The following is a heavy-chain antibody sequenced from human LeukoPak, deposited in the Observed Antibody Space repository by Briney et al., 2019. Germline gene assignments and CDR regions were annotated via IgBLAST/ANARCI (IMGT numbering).Heavy chain of an antibody. CDR3: ARVDGNWVSRTFDL. J-gene: IGHJ3*01. D-gene: IGHD1-1*01. V-gene: IGHV3-23*01. CDR1: GFTFSSCA. CDR2: ISASGGHT. Sequence: GGSLRLSCAASGFTFSSCAMSWVRQAPGKGLEWVSGISASGGHTFYADSVKGRFSISRDNAKNTLYLQMSSLRAEDTALYYCARVDGNWVSRTFDLWGQGTMVTVSS.